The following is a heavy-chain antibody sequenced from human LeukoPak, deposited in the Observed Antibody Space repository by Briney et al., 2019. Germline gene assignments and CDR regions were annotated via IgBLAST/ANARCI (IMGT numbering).Heavy chain of an antibody. CDR1: GYSFTSYW. Sequence: KAGESLKISCKGSGYSFTSYWIGWVRQMPGRGLEWMGIIYPGDSDTRYSPSFQGQVTISADKSISTAYLQWSSLKASDTAMYYRARQSTMTEDYYYYMDVWGKGTTVTVSS. CDR2: IYPGDSDT. J-gene: IGHJ6*03. D-gene: IGHD3-22*01. CDR3: ARQSTMTEDYYYYMDV. V-gene: IGHV5-51*01.